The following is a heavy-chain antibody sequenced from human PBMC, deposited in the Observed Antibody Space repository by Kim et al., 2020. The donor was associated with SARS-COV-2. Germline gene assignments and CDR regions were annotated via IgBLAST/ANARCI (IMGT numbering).Heavy chain of an antibody. CDR1: GDSISAFY. J-gene: IGHJ6*03. CDR3: GGTVATRNFYFNYYMDV. V-gene: IGHV4-59*08. CDR2: IYYSGST. Sequence: SETLSLTCTVSGDSISAFYWSWIRQPPGKGLEWIGYIYYSGSTNYNPSLKSRVTMSVDTSKNQFSLRLSSVTAADTAVYYCGGTVATRNFYFNYYMDVWGKGTTVTVSS. D-gene: IGHD4-17*01.